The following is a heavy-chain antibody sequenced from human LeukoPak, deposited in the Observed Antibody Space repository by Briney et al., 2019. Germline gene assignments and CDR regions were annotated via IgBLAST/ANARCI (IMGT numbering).Heavy chain of an antibody. CDR1: GGSLSSYY. CDR3: ARISLYSSSWCAFDI. V-gene: IGHV4-59*08. J-gene: IGHJ3*02. Sequence: SETLSLTCTVSGGSLSSYYWTWIRQPPGKGLEWIGYIYYTGSTSYNPSLKSRVTISVQTSKNQFSLKLSSVTAADTAVYYCARISLYSSSWCAFDIWGQGTMVTVSS. CDR2: IYYTGST. D-gene: IGHD6-13*01.